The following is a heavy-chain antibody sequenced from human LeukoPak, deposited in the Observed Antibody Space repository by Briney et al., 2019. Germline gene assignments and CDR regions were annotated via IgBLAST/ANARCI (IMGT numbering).Heavy chain of an antibody. J-gene: IGHJ4*02. CDR2: ITWNGEIT. CDR3: AREPKWERDEVY. CDR1: GVTFDDYG. Sequence: PGGSLRLSCAASGVTFDDYGMTWVRQAPGKGLEWVSGITWNGEITGYADSVKGRFTISRDNAKNSLYLQMNSLRAEDTAVYYCAREPKWERDEVYWGQGTLVTVSS. D-gene: IGHD1-26*01. V-gene: IGHV3-20*04.